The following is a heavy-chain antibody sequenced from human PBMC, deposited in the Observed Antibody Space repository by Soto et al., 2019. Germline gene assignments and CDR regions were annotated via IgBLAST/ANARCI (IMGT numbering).Heavy chain of an antibody. J-gene: IGHJ4*02. V-gene: IGHV3-23*01. Sequence: PGGSLSLSCAASGFTFNSYAMSWVRQAPGKGLEWVSGISGSGGSTYYADSVKGRFTISRDNAKSTLYLQMNSLRADDTAVYYCGKDPFASTSATGYWGQGTLVTVSS. CDR3: GKDPFASTSATGY. CDR2: ISGSGGST. D-gene: IGHD2-2*01. CDR1: GFTFNSYA.